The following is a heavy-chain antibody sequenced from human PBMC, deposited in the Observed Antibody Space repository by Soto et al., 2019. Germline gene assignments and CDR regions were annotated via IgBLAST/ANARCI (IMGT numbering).Heavy chain of an antibody. Sequence: PGESLKISCKGSGYSFTSYWIGWVRQMPGKGLEWMGIIYPGDSDTRYSPSFQGQVTISADKSISTAYLQWSSLKASDTAMYYCARHTYGSGSYYKPGYYYYMDVWGKGTTVTVSS. D-gene: IGHD3-10*01. CDR2: IYPGDSDT. CDR3: ARHTYGSGSYYKPGYYYYMDV. J-gene: IGHJ6*03. V-gene: IGHV5-51*01. CDR1: GYSFTSYW.